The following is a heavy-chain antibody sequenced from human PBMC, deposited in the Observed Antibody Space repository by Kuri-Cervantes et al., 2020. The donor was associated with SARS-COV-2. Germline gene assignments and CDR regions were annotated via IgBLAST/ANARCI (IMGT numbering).Heavy chain of an antibody. V-gene: IGHV4-30-2*01. CDR2: IYHSGST. CDR3: ARGESGFYDSGGGYYYYYGMDV. Sequence: SETLSLTCAVSGGSISSGGYSWSWIRQPPGKGLEWIGYIYHSGSTYYNPSLKSRVTISVDTSKNQFSLKLSSVTAADTAVYYCARGESGFYDSGGGYYYYYGMDVWGQGTTVTVSS. D-gene: IGHD3-3*01. J-gene: IGHJ6*02. CDR1: GGSISSGGYS.